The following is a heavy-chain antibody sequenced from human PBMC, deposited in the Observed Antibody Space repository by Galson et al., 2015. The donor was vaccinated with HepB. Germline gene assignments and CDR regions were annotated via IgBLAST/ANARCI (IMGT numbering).Heavy chain of an antibody. CDR1: GGTFSSYA. CDR2: IIPILGIA. V-gene: IGHV1-69*10. CDR3: ARDFGYCSSTSCYLSNLFDY. J-gene: IGHJ4*02. D-gene: IGHD2-2*01. Sequence: SVKVSCKASGGTFSSYAISWVRQAPGQGLEWMGGIIPILGIANYARKFQGRVTITADKSTSTAYMELSSLRSEDTAVYYCARDFGYCSSTSCYLSNLFDYWGQGTLVTVSS.